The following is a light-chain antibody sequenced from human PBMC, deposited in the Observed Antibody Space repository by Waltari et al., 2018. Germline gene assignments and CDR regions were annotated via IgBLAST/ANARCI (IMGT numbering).Light chain of an antibody. J-gene: IGLJ2*01. V-gene: IGLV2-23*01. CDR1: TSHVGGYNL. CDR2: EGT. CDR3: SSYARSDNAVL. Sequence: QSALTQPASVSGSPGQSITIPGTGSTSHVGGYNLVSWYRQFPNHAPQLIIDEGTRRPSGVSSRFAASKAGNTASLTISGLQAEDEALYFCSSYARSDNAVLFGGGTQLSVL.